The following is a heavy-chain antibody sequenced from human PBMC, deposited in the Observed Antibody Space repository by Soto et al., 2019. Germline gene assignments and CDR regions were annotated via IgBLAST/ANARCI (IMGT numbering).Heavy chain of an antibody. V-gene: IGHV4-34*01. D-gene: IGHD2-8*01. Sequence: SETLSLTCAVYGGSFSGYYWSWIRQPPGKGLEWIGEINHSGSTNYNPSLKSRVTISVDTSKNQFSLKPSSVTAVDTAVYYCARAKDIVLMVYARGSWFDPWGQGTLVTVSS. CDR3: ARAKDIVLMVYARGSWFDP. CDR1: GGSFSGYY. J-gene: IGHJ5*02. CDR2: INHSGST.